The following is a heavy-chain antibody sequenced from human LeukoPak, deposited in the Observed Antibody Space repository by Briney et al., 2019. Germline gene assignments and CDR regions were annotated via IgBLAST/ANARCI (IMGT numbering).Heavy chain of an antibody. D-gene: IGHD3-22*01. CDR3: AKEKYYYDSSGLDY. V-gene: IGHV3-9*01. CDR2: ISWNSGSI. CDR1: GFTFDDYA. Sequence: GGSLRLSCAASGFTFDDYAMHWVRQAPGKGLEWVSGISWNSGSIGYADSVKGRFTISRDNAKNSLYLQMNSLGAEDTALYYCAKEKYYYDSSGLDYWGQGTLVTVSS. J-gene: IGHJ4*02.